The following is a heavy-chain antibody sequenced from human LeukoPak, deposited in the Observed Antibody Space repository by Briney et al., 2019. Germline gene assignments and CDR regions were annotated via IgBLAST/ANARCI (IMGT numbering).Heavy chain of an antibody. D-gene: IGHD3-10*01. J-gene: IGHJ4*02. Sequence: GESLKISCKASGYTFTNYWIGWVRQMPGKGLEWMGIMYPGDSDTRYSPPFQGQVTISADKSISTAYLQWSSLRASDTAMYYCAASTYGSGSYVGFDSWGQGTLVTVSS. CDR2: MYPGDSDT. V-gene: IGHV5-51*01. CDR3: AASTYGSGSYVGFDS. CDR1: GYTFTNYW.